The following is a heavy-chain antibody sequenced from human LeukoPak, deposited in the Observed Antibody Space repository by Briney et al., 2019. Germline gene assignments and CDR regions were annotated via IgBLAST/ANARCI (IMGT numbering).Heavy chain of an antibody. CDR2: ICGGGDGT. CDR3: AKFTRGYSGYVDF. Sequence: GGSLRLSCAASGFTFNHYAMSWVRQAPGKGLEWVSSICGGGDGTYYADSVKGRFTVSIDNSKNTLFLQMNSLRAEDTAVYFCAKFTRGYSGYVDFWGQGTLVTVSS. J-gene: IGHJ4*02. D-gene: IGHD5-12*01. V-gene: IGHV3-23*01. CDR1: GFTFNHYA.